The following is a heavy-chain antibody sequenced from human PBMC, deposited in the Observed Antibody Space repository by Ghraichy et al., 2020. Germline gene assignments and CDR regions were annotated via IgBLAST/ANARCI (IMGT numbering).Heavy chain of an antibody. CDR1: GGSFSGYY. J-gene: IGHJ6*02. CDR3: ARIQGGYGRYYYYYGMDV. D-gene: IGHD5-12*01. V-gene: IGHV4-34*01. Sequence: SETLSLTCAVYGGSFSGYYWSWIRQPPGKGLEWIGEINHSGSTTYNPSLKSRVTISVDTSKNQFSLKLSSVTAADTAVYYCARIQGGYGRYYYYYGMDVWGQGTTVTVSS. CDR2: INHSGST.